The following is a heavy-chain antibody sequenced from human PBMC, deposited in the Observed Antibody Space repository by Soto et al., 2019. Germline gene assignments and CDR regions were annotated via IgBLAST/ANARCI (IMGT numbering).Heavy chain of an antibody. V-gene: IGHV3-23*01. J-gene: IGHJ4*02. Sequence: GGSLRLSCAASGFTFSSYAMSWVRQAPGKGLEWVSAISGSGGSTYYADSVKGRFTISRDNSKNTLYLQMNSLTAEDTAVYYCAKDVWRSDIVLMVYAIRGPFDYWGQGTLVTVSS. CDR3: AKDVWRSDIVLMVYAIRGPFDY. CDR1: GFTFSSYA. D-gene: IGHD2-8*01. CDR2: ISGSGGST.